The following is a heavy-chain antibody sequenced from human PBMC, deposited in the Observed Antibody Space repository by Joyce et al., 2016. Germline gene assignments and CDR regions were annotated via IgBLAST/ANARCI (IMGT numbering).Heavy chain of an antibody. V-gene: IGHV1-46*01. J-gene: IGHJ2*01. CDR3: SRDLPYYDENSGHPIGYFDL. D-gene: IGHD3-22*01. Sequence: QVQLVQSGAEVKKPGASMKVSCKASGFTLTDYDMHWFRQAPGQGLEWMGINNPSAGTNRHAQKFQGRLTNASDTSAETLYMELRHLRPEDTAVYYGSRDLPYYDENSGHPIGYFDLWGRGTLVTVSS. CDR1: GFTLTDYD. CDR2: NNPSAGTN.